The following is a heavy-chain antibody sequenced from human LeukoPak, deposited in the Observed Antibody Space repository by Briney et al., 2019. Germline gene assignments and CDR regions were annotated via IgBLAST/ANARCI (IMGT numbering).Heavy chain of an antibody. CDR3: AKDRDSSGWYPHFDY. CDR2: ISYDGSNK. CDR1: GFTFRSYG. D-gene: IGHD6-19*01. V-gene: IGHV3-30*18. J-gene: IGHJ4*02. Sequence: GRSLRLSCAASGFTFRSYGMHWARQAPGKGLEGVAVISYDGSNKYYADSVKGRFTISRDNSKNTLYLQMNSLRAEDTAVYYCAKDRDSSGWYPHFDYWGQGTLVTVSS.